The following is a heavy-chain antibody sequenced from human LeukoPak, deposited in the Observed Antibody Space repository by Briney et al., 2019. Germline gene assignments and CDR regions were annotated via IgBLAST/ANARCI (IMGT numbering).Heavy chain of an antibody. CDR2: IYYSGST. Sequence: SETLSLTCTVSGGSISSSSYYWGWIRQPPGKGLEWIGSIYYSGSTYYNPSLKSRVTISVDTSKNQFSLKLSSVAAADTAVYYCARHGIAVFHFDYWGQGTLVTVSS. CDR3: ARHGIAVFHFDY. J-gene: IGHJ4*02. V-gene: IGHV4-39*01. CDR1: GGSISSSSYY. D-gene: IGHD6-19*01.